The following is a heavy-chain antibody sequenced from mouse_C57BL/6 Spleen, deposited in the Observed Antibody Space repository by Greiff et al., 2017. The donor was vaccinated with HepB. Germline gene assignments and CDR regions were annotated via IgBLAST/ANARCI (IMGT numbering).Heavy chain of an antibody. CDR1: GYTFTSYW. CDR3: ARPIYDGYHEDY. CDR2: IYPGSGST. Sequence: QVQLQQSGAELVKPGASVKMSCKASGYTFTSYWITWVKQRPGQGLEWIGDIYPGSGSTNYNEKFKSKATLTVDTSSSTAYMQLSSLPSEDSAVYYCARPIYDGYHEDYWGQGTTLTVSS. V-gene: IGHV1-55*01. D-gene: IGHD2-3*01. J-gene: IGHJ2*01.